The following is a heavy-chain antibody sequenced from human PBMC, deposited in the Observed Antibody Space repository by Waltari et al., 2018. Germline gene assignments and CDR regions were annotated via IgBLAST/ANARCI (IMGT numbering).Heavy chain of an antibody. Sequence: VQLEDAAQGLVKPSGTLSLTHPVSGVSIRGHYWWSWVRQSPEKGMEWIGQVHHSGKTHYNPSLQSRVTISLDKPKNQFSLTLNSVTAADTAVYYCAGDRAIGLFFDYWGRGTLVTVSS. CDR3: AGDRAIGLFFDY. V-gene: IGHV4-4*02. J-gene: IGHJ4*02. CDR2: VHHSGKT. CDR1: GVSIRGHYW. D-gene: IGHD2-2*01.